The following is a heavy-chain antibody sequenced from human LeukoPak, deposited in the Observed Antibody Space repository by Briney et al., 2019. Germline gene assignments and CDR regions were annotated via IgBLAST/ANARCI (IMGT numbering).Heavy chain of an antibody. CDR1: GFTFGDDA. Sequence: LPGGYLRLSCIASGFTFGDDAWSWFRQAPGKGLEFIAFIRKKGYGETTDYAASVRGRFTVSRDDAISVAYLQMNSLQTEDTALYYCSRGLHDYGDSNYYFDQWGRGTLVIVSS. V-gene: IGHV3-49*03. CDR2: IRKKGYGETT. CDR3: SRGLHDYGDSNYYFDQ. J-gene: IGHJ4*02. D-gene: IGHD4-17*01.